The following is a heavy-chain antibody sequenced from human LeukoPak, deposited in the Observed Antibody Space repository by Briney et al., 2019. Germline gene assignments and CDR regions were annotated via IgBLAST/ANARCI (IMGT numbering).Heavy chain of an antibody. CDR2: IYSGGST. J-gene: IGHJ4*02. Sequence: GGSLRLSCAASGFTVSSNYMSWVRQAPGKGLEWVSVIYSGGSTYYADSVKGRFTISRDNAKNSLYLQMNSLRAEDTAVYYCARDARGFVGAVAGTYGYWGQGTLVTVSS. CDR1: GFTVSSNY. V-gene: IGHV3-53*01. CDR3: ARDARGFVGAVAGTYGY. D-gene: IGHD6-19*01.